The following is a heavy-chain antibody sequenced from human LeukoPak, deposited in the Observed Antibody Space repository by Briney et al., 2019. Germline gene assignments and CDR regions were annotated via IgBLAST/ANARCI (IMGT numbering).Heavy chain of an antibody. Sequence: PSETLSLTCTVSGGSISSGGYYWSWIRQPPGKGLEWIGYIYHSGSTYYNPPLKSRVTISVDRSKNQFSLKLSSVTAEDTAVYYCARDHGYFDYWGQGTLVTVSS. J-gene: IGHJ4*02. CDR2: IYHSGST. V-gene: IGHV4-30-2*01. CDR1: GGSISSGGYY. CDR3: ARDHGYFDY.